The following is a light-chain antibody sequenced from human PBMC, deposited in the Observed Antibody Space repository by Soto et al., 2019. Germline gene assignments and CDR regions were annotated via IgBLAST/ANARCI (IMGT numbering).Light chain of an antibody. CDR2: DVN. Sequence: QSALTQPRSVSGSPGQSLTISCTGTSSDIGSYNYVSWYQQRPDEAPKLMIYDVNKRPSGVPDRFSGSKSGNTASLTISGLQAEDEADYYCCSYAGSYTYVVFGEGTKVTVL. CDR3: CSYAGSYTYVV. V-gene: IGLV2-11*01. CDR1: SSDIGSYNY. J-gene: IGLJ2*01.